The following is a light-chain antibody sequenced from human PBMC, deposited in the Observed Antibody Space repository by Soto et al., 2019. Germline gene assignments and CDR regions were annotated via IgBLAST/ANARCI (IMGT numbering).Light chain of an antibody. CDR2: RVS. V-gene: IGKV1-5*03. Sequence: DIQMTQSPSTLSASVGDRVTITCRASQSIDRWLAWYQQKPGKVPKLLIYRVSSLECGVPSRFSGSGSETEFTFSISSLQPDDFATYYCQQYRTYPWTFGQGTTVEIK. J-gene: IGKJ1*01. CDR1: QSIDRW. CDR3: QQYRTYPWT.